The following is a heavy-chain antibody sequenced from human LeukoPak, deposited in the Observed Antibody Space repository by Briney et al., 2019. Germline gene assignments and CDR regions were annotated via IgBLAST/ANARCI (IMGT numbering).Heavy chain of an antibody. CDR2: IIPIFGTV. CDR3: ARGGTMVRGVIIGLINFDY. Sequence: ASVKVSCKASGGTSSNYAISWVRQAPGQGLEWMGGIIPIFGTVNYAQKFQDRVTIIADEFTSTAYMELRSLRSDDTAVYYCARGGTMVRGVIIGLINFDYWGQGTLVTVSS. J-gene: IGHJ4*02. D-gene: IGHD3-10*01. V-gene: IGHV1-69*13. CDR1: GGTSSNYA.